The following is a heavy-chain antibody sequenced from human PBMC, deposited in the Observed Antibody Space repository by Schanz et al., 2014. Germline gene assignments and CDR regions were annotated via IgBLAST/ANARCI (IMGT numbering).Heavy chain of an antibody. J-gene: IGHJ6*03. Sequence: EVQLVESGGGLIQRGESLRLSCSASGFSFSSYSMNWVRQAPGKGLEWVSSISGRSSHIYYADSVKGRFSISRDNAKNSLYLQLNSLRAEDTAVYYCARDGDRFYHNYYMDVWGQGTTVTVSS. V-gene: IGHV3-21*06. D-gene: IGHD4-17*01. CDR1: GFSFSSYS. CDR3: ARDGDRFYHNYYMDV. CDR2: ISGRSSHI.